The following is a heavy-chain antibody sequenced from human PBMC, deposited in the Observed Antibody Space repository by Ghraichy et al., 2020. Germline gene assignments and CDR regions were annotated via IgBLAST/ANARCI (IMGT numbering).Heavy chain of an antibody. CDR1: GFSLRNSGVG. J-gene: IGHJ4*02. V-gene: IGHV2-5*01. CDR3: AYRYVAVAGEPYAFDY. Sequence: QTLSLTCTFSGFSLRNSGVGVGWVRQPPGKALEWLAIVYWNDNERYSPSLKSRLTITKDTSKNQVFLAMTNMDPVDTGTYYCAYRYVAVAGEPYAFDYWGQGTLVTVSS. CDR2: VYWNDNE. D-gene: IGHD6-19*01.